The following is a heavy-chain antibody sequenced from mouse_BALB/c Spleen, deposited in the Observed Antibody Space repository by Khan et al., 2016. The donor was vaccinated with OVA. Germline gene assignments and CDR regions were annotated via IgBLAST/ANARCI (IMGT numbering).Heavy chain of an antibody. Sequence: VQLQQSGAELVRPGASVKLSCKASGYTFTSYWMNWVKQRPGQGLEWIGMIDPSDSETHYNQMFKDKATLTVDKSSSTAYMQLSSLTSEDSAVYDCARGDGNSLYWYFDVWGAGTTVTVSS. V-gene: IGHV1-61*01. CDR1: GYTFTSYW. D-gene: IGHD2-1*01. J-gene: IGHJ1*01. CDR2: IDPSDSET. CDR3: ARGDGNSLYWYFDV.